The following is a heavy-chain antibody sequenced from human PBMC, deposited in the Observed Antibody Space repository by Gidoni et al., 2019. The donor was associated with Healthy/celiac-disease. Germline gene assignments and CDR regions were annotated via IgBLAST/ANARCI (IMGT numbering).Heavy chain of an antibody. V-gene: IGHV3-30-3*01. CDR1: GFTSTSYA. D-gene: IGHD3-3*01. Sequence: HVQLLEPRVGVVQPGRSLRLSCPALGFTSTSYAMHLVRQAPGKGLELVAVISYDGSNKYYADYVKGRFTISRDNSKNTLYLQMNSLRAEDTAVYYCARDRPPLRFLEWLLFGDAFDIWGQGTMVTVSS. CDR3: ARDRPPLRFLEWLLFGDAFDI. CDR2: ISYDGSNK. J-gene: IGHJ3*02.